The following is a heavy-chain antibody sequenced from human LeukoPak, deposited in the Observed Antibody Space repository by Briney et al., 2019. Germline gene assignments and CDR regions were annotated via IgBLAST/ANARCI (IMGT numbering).Heavy chain of an antibody. CDR1: GGSIRVSNYY. J-gene: IGHJ5*02. CDR2: IYYSGST. CDR3: ARRAAAGTFDP. V-gene: IGHV4-61*05. D-gene: IGHD6-13*01. Sequence: SETLSLTCTVSGGSIRVSNYYWGWIRQPPGKGLEWIGYIYYSGSTNYNPPLKSRVTISVDTSKNQFSLKLSSVTAADTAVYYCARRAAAGTFDPWGQGTLVTVSS.